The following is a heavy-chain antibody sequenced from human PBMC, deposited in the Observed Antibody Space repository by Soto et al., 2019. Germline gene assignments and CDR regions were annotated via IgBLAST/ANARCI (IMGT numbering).Heavy chain of an antibody. CDR3: ARDRRYCGGDCSDNAFDI. D-gene: IGHD2-21*02. J-gene: IGHJ3*02. CDR2: IYYSGST. CDR1: GGSISSGGYY. Sequence: PSETLSLSCTVSGGSISSGGYYWSWIRQHPVKRLEWIGYIYYSGSTYYNPSLKSRVTISVDTSKNQFSLKLSSVTAADTAVYYCARDRRYCGGDCSDNAFDIWGQGTMVTVSS. V-gene: IGHV4-31*03.